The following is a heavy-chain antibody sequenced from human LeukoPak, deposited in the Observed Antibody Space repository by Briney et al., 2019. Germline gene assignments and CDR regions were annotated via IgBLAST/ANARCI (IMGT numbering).Heavy chain of an antibody. CDR2: IYTSGNT. J-gene: IGHJ6*03. CDR3: ARVRGSSGSYEYYHYMDV. Sequence: SETLSLTCTVSGGSISSGSYYWSWIRQPAGKGLEWIGRIYTSGNTNYNPSLKSRVTISVDTLKNQFSLKLSSVTAADTAVYYCARVRGSSGSYEYYHYMDVWGKGTTVTISS. V-gene: IGHV4-61*02. D-gene: IGHD1-26*01. CDR1: GGSISSGSYY.